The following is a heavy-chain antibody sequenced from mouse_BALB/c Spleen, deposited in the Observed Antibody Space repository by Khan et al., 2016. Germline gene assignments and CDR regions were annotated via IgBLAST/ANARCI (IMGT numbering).Heavy chain of an antibody. J-gene: IGHJ3*01. CDR1: GFSLSTSGMG. D-gene: IGHD2-13*01. CDR3: AADDSFAY. Sequence: QVTLKESGPGILQPSQTLSLTCSFSGFSLSTSGMGVSWIRQPSGKGLEWLAHTYWEDDKRYNPSLKSRPTISKITSSNQVFLKSTSAATADTATYCCAADDSFAYWGQGTLVTVSA. V-gene: IGHV8-12*01. CDR2: TYWEDDK.